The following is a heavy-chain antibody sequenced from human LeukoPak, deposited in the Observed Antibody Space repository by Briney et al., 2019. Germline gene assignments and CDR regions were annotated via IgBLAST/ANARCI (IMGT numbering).Heavy chain of an antibody. J-gene: IGHJ4*02. CDR3: ARRLSFGESWQYGYYFDY. V-gene: IGHV4-39*01. Sequence: PSETLSLTCTVSGGSITSSYYYWAWIRQPPGRGLEWIATIYYSGNTYYNPSLKSRVTISVDTSKNQFSLNLSSVTAADTAVYYCARRLSFGESWQYGYYFDYWGQGTLVTVSS. CDR2: IYYSGNT. CDR1: GGSITSSYYY. D-gene: IGHD3-10*01.